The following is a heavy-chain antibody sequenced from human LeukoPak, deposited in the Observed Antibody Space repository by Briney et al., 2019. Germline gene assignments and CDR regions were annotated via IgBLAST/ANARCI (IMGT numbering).Heavy chain of an antibody. D-gene: IGHD3-9*01. Sequence: SETQSLTCAVYGGSFSGYYWSWIRQPPGKGLEWIGEIHHSGSTNYNPSLKSRVTISVDTSKNQFSLELSSVTAADTAVYYCARDKYYDILTGYPGYYYYGMDVWGKGTTVTVSS. V-gene: IGHV4-34*01. J-gene: IGHJ6*04. CDR3: ARDKYYDILTGYPGYYYYGMDV. CDR2: IHHSGST. CDR1: GGSFSGYY.